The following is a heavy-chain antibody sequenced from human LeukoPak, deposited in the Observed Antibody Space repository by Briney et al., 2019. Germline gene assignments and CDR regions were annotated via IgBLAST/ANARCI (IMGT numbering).Heavy chain of an antibody. J-gene: IGHJ6*03. CDR1: GYTFTTYY. Sequence: RVASVKVSCKASGYTFTTYYMHWVRQAPGQGLEWIGIIRPGDSVTSYSQNFKGRVTMTRDMSTTTVYMEMTSLRSDDTAVYYCARDRKSEIGGAIAGHYMDVWGKGTTVTVSS. D-gene: IGHD3-16*02. CDR2: IRPGDSVT. V-gene: IGHV1-46*01. CDR3: ARDRKSEIGGAIAGHYMDV.